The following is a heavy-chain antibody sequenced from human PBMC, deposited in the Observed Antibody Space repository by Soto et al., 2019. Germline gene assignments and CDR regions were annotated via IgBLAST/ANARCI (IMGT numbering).Heavy chain of an antibody. CDR3: AKDREGGPWPHYCFHY. Sequence: QVQLVQSGGGVVQPGRSLRLSCAASGFAISNYAMHWVRQAPGKRLEWVAIISYDGNNKYYADSVQGRFTISRDTSKNTLFLQMSSLRADDTAVYYCAKDREGGPWPHYCFHYWGQGTLVSVSS. J-gene: IGHJ4*02. CDR2: ISYDGNNK. V-gene: IGHV3-30*18. CDR1: GFAISNYA.